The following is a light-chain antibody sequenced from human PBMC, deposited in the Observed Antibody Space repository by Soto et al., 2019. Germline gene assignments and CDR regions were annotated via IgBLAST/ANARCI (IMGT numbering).Light chain of an antibody. J-gene: IGKJ4*01. V-gene: IGKV3-20*01. CDR2: GAS. Sequence: IVLTQSPGTLSFSPGERATLSCRASQRVRSNYLAWYQQIPGQAPRLLVYGASSRATGIPDRFSGSGSGTEFNLTIRRLEPEDFAVYYCQHYGDSAFTFGGGTKVEIK. CDR1: QRVRSNY. CDR3: QHYGDSAFT.